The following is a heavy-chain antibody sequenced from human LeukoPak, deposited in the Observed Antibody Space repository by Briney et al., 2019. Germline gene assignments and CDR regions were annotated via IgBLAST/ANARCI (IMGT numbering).Heavy chain of an antibody. CDR3: AREGEVPAAFDY. D-gene: IGHD2-2*01. CDR1: GFTFSNYA. CDR2: ISSNGGST. V-gene: IGHV3-64*01. Sequence: GGSLRLSCAASGFTFSNYAMHWVRQAPGKGLEYVSAISSNGGSTYYANSGKGRFTISRDNSKNTLYLQMVSLRAEDMAVYYCAREGEVPAAFDYWGQGTLVTASS. J-gene: IGHJ4*02.